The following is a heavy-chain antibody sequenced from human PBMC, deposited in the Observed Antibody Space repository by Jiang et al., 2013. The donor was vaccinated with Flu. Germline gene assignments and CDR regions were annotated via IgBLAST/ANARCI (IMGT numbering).Heavy chain of an antibody. Sequence: SVTVSCKASGYTSPTTIYIGCDRPLDKGLSGWDGSTFDSGGTNYAQKFQGRVTMTRDTSVSTASMELRSLRSDDTALYYCARALQWELEPWGQGTPGSPS. D-gene: IGHD1-26*01. CDR2: STFDSGGT. CDR1: GYTSPTT. V-gene: IGHV1-2*02. CDR3: ARALQWELEP. J-gene: IGHJ5*02.